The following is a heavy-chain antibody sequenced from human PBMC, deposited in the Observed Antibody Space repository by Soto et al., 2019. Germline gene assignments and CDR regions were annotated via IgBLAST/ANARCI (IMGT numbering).Heavy chain of an antibody. V-gene: IGHV1-69*08. CDR1: GGTFSSYT. CDR2: IIPILGIA. CDR3: ARDEGSYRGPLDP. D-gene: IGHD2-2*02. J-gene: IGHJ5*02. Sequence: QVQLVQSGAEVKKPGSSVKVSCKASGGTFSSYTISWVRQAPGQGLEWMGRIIPILGIANYAQKFQGRVTITADKSTSTAYMELSSLRSEDTAVYYCARDEGSYRGPLDPLGQGTLVTVSS.